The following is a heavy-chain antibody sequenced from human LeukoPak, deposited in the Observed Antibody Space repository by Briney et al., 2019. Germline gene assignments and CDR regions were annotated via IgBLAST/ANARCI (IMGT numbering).Heavy chain of an antibody. D-gene: IGHD6-13*01. CDR2: IWYDGSNK. CDR3: AREGSRYSSSWYRLYYFAY. CDR1: GFTFSSYG. J-gene: IGHJ4*02. Sequence: PGGSLRLSCAASGFTFSSYGMHWVRQAPGKGLEWVAVIWYDGSNKYYADSVKGRFTISRDNSKNTLYLQMNSLRAEDTAVYYCAREGSRYSSSWYRLYYFAYWGQGTLVTVSS. V-gene: IGHV3-33*01.